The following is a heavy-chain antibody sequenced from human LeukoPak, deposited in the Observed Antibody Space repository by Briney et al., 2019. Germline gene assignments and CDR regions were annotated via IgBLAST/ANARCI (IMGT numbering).Heavy chain of an antibody. CDR1: GYSISSGYY. V-gene: IGHV3-53*01. J-gene: IGHJ6*02. CDR3: ARIDQYYYYGMDV. CDR2: IYNGGST. Sequence: LPSETLSLTCTVSGYSISSGYYWGWIRQPPGKGLEWVSVIYNGGSTYYADSVKGRFTISRDNSKNTLYLQMNSLRAEDTAVYYCARIDQYYYYGMDVWGQGTTVTVSS.